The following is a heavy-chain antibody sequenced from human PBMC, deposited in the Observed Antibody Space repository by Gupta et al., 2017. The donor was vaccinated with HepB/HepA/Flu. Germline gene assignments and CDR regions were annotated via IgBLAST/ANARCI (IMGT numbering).Heavy chain of an antibody. CDR1: GDSVSSNSAA. Sequence: QVQLQQSGPGLVKPSQTLSLTCAISGDSVSSNSAAWNWIRQSPSRGLEWLGRTYYRSKWYNDYAVSVKSRITINPDTSKNQFSLQLNSVTPEDTAVYYCARDGGSEDDYGDYENYYFDYWGQGTLVTVSS. CDR3: ARDGGSEDDYGDYENYYFDY. J-gene: IGHJ4*02. CDR2: TYYRSKWYN. V-gene: IGHV6-1*01. D-gene: IGHD4-17*01.